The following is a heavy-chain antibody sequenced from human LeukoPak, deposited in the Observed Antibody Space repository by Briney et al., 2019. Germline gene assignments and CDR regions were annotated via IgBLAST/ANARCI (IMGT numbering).Heavy chain of an antibody. J-gene: IGHJ4*02. CDR1: GYTFTSYG. CDR2: INAGNGNT. V-gene: IGHV1-3*03. CDR3: ARTSGKYSSGWYYFDY. Sequence: ASVKVSCKASGYTFTSYGISWVRQAPGQRLEWMGWINAGNGNTKYSQEFQGRVTITRDTSASTAYMELSSLRSEDMAVYYCARTSGKYSSGWYYFDYWGQGTLVTVSS. D-gene: IGHD6-19*01.